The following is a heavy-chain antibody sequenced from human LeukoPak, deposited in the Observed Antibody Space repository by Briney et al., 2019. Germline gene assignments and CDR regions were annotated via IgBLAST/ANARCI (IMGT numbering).Heavy chain of an antibody. D-gene: IGHD5-12*01. CDR3: AGPYSGYDPDAFDI. Sequence: ASVKVSCKASGYTFTSYDINWVRQATGQGLEWMGWMNLNSGNTGYAQKFQGRVTMTRNTSISTAYMELSSLRSEDTAVYYCAGPYSGYDPDAFDIWGQGTMVTVSS. CDR2: MNLNSGNT. V-gene: IGHV1-8*01. J-gene: IGHJ3*02. CDR1: GYTFTSYD.